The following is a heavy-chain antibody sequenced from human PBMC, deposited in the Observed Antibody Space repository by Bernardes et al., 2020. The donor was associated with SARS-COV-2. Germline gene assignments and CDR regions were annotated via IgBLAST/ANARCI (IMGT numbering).Heavy chain of an antibody. Sequence: ASVEVSCKASGYTFTGYYMHWVRQAPGQGLEWMGWINPNSGGTNYAQKFQGRVTMTRDTSISTAYMELSRLRSDDTAVYYCARDLGMDYYDSSGYYYGSDYWGQGTLVTVSS. J-gene: IGHJ4*02. CDR1: GYTFTGYY. CDR3: ARDLGMDYYDSSGYYYGSDY. CDR2: INPNSGGT. V-gene: IGHV1-2*02. D-gene: IGHD3-22*01.